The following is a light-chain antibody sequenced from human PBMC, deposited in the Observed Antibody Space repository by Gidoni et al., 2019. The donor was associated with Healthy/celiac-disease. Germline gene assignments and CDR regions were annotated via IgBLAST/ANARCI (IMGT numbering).Light chain of an antibody. V-gene: IGKV3D-7*01. CDR3: QQDYNLPWT. CDR1: QSVSSSY. CDR2: GAS. J-gene: IGKJ1*01. Sequence: EIVVTQSPATLSLSPGARATLSCRASQSVSSSYLSWYQQKPGQAPRLPIYGASTRATGIPARFSGSGSGTDFTLTISSLQPEDFAVYYCQQDYNLPWTFGQGTKVEIK.